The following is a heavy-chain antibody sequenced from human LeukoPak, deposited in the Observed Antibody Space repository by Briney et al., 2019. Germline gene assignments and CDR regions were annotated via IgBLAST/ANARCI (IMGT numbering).Heavy chain of an antibody. CDR3: ARGAEYYAIWRGYAGYSAY. Sequence: SETLSLTCTVSGYSISNGYYWGWIRQPPGKGLEWFGSIYHRGSTYYNPSLRSRVTISLDRSKKKFSLKLTSVTAADTAVYFCARGAEYYAIWRGYAGYSAYWGQGISVTVSS. V-gene: IGHV4-38-2*02. CDR1: GYSISNGYY. J-gene: IGHJ4*02. D-gene: IGHD3-3*01. CDR2: IYHRGST.